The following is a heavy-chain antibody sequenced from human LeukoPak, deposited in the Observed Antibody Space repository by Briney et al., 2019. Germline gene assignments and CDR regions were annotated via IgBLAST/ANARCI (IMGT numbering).Heavy chain of an antibody. D-gene: IGHD5-18*01. J-gene: IGHJ4*02. CDR1: GFTFSSYG. V-gene: IGHV3-33*01. Sequence: GGSLRLSCAASGFTFSSYGMHWVRQAPGKGLEWVAVIWYDGSNKYYADSVRGRSTISRDNSKNTLYLQMNSLRAEDTAVYYCARDGFGYSYGYWDYWGQGTLVTVSS. CDR3: ARDGFGYSYGYWDY. CDR2: IWYDGSNK.